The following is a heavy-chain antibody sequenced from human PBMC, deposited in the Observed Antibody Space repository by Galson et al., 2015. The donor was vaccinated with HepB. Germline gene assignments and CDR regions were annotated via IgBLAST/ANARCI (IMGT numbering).Heavy chain of an antibody. Sequence: SVKVSCKASEDTFTNYYKHWVRQAPGQGLEWMGIINPSGGSTTYAQRFQDRVTVTRDTSTRTVYMELSSLRSEDTAVYYCATDKSGGYFDHWGQGTLVSVSS. D-gene: IGHD2-15*01. CDR2: INPSGGST. CDR3: ATDKSGGYFDH. CDR1: EDTFTNYY. J-gene: IGHJ4*02. V-gene: IGHV1-46*01.